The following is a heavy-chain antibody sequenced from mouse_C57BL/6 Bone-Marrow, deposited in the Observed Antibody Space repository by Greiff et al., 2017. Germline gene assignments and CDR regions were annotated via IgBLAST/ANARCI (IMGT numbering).Heavy chain of an antibody. CDR2: IWRGGST. J-gene: IGHJ1*03. V-gene: IGHV2-5*01. Sequence: QVQLQQSGPGLVQPSQSLSITCTVSGFSLTSYGVHWVRQSPGKGLEWLGGIWRGGSTDYNAAFMSRLSITKDNSKSQVFFKMNSLQADDTAIYYCAKHPNYYGSSYWYFDVWGTGTTVTVSS. D-gene: IGHD1-1*01. CDR1: GFSLTSYG. CDR3: AKHPNYYGSSYWYFDV.